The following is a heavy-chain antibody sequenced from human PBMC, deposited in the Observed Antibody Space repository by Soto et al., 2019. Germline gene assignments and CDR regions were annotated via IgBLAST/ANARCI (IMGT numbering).Heavy chain of an antibody. CDR3: ARTTYDFWSGYSDY. J-gene: IGHJ4*02. V-gene: IGHV4-34*01. CDR2: INHSGST. D-gene: IGHD3-3*01. CDR1: GGSFSCYY. Sequence: PSETLSLTCAVDGGSFSCYYWSWIRQPPGKGLEWIGEINHSGSTNYNPSLKSRVTISVDTSKNQFSLKLSSVTAADTAVYYCARTTYDFWSGYSDYWGQGTLVTVSS.